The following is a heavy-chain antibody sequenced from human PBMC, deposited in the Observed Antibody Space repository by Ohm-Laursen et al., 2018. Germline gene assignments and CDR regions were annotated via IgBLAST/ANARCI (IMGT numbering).Heavy chain of an antibody. Sequence: GTLSLTCAVSGDSISSYYWSWVRQPPGKGLEWIGYIHNSGSTSYNPSPKSRVTISIETSKNQFSLWLSSVTAADTAVYYCARLSGGHWGQGALVTVSS. V-gene: IGHV4-59*01. CDR1: GDSISSYY. CDR2: IHNSGST. J-gene: IGHJ4*02. CDR3: ARLSGGH. D-gene: IGHD3-10*01.